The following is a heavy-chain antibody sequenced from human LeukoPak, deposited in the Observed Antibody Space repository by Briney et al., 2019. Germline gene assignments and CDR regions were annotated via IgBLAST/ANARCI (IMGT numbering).Heavy chain of an antibody. D-gene: IGHD3-10*01. CDR3: ARGGSTMVRGVTRLDWFDP. CDR1: GYTFTGYY. J-gene: IGHJ5*02. CDR2: INPNSGGT. Sequence: GASVKVSCKASGYTFTGYYMHWVRQAPGQGLEWMGWINPNSGGTNYAQKFQGRVTMTRDTSISTAYMELSRPRSDDTAVYYCARGGSTMVRGVTRLDWFDPWGQGTLVTVSS. V-gene: IGHV1-2*02.